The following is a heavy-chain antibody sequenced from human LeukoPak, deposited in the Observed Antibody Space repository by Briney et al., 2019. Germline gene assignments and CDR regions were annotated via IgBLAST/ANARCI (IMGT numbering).Heavy chain of an antibody. V-gene: IGHV3-23*01. CDR2: ISGSGGST. CDR3: AKAYSSSWYLDY. Sequence: PGGSLRLPCAASGFTFSSYAMSWVRQAPGKGLEWVSAISGSGGSTYYADSVKGRFAISRDNSKNTLYLQMNSLRAEDTAVYYCAKAYSSSWYLDYWGQGTLVTVSS. J-gene: IGHJ4*02. CDR1: GFTFSSYA. D-gene: IGHD6-13*01.